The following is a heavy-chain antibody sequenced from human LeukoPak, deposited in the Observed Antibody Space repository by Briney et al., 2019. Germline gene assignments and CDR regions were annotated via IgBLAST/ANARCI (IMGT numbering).Heavy chain of an antibody. CDR3: GRNFNY. J-gene: IGHJ4*02. V-gene: IGHV3-21*01. Sequence: GGSLRLSCVASGFTFSNYAMIWVRQAPGKGLEWLSTITTRSSNTYYAEPAKGRFTISRDDAKNSLHLQMNSLRAEDTAVYYCGRNFNYWGQGTLVTVAS. CDR1: GFTFSNYA. CDR2: ITTRSSNT.